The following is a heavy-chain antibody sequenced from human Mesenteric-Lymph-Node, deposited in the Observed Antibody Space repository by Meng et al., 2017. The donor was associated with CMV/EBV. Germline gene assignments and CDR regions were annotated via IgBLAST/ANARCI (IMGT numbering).Heavy chain of an antibody. CDR2: ISTSGSTI. CDR1: GFTFRDYY. J-gene: IGHJ4*02. D-gene: IGHD4-11*01. CDR3: ARDYRNSNYVDY. V-gene: IGHV3-11*04. Sequence: GGSLRLSCAASGFTFRDYYMSWIRQAPGKGLEWVSYISTSGSTIYYADSVKGRFTISRDNAKNSLYLQMNSLRAEDTAVYYCARDYRNSNYVDYWGQGTLVTVPQ.